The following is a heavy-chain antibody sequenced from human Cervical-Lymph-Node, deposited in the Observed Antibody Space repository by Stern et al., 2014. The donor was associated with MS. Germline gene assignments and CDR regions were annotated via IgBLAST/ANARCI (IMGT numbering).Heavy chain of an antibody. CDR3: ARDPHDNNGNSLGMDV. Sequence: QVQLQESGPGLVKPSQTLSLTCTVSGDSISSGNYQWNWIQQPAGEGPEWIGRIHTTGRTNYKPSLESRLTISLDRSRNQPSLNWNSVTAADTALYYCARDPHDNNGNSLGMDVWGQGTTVTVSS. CDR1: GDSISSGNYQ. CDR2: IHTTGRT. D-gene: IGHD4-23*01. J-gene: IGHJ6*02. V-gene: IGHV4-61*02.